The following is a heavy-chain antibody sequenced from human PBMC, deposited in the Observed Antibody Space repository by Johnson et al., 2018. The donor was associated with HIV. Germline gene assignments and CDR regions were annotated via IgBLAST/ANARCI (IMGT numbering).Heavy chain of an antibody. D-gene: IGHD6-19*01. CDR1: GFTFDDYG. J-gene: IGHJ3*02. V-gene: IGHV3-20*04. CDR3: AKLGLLAVADDAFDI. CDR2: INWNGGSR. Sequence: VQLVESGGGVVRPGGSLRLSCAASGFTFDDYGMSWVRQAPGKGLEWVSGINWNGGSRGYADSVKGRFTISRDNAKNSLYLQMNSLRAEDTAVYYCAKLGLLAVADDAFDIWGQGTMVTVSS.